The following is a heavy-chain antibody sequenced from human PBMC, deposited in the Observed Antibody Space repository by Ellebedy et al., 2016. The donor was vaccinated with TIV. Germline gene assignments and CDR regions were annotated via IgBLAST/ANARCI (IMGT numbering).Heavy chain of an antibody. CDR3: ATTEVERQIHSHDY. CDR1: GGTFSNYG. V-gene: IGHV1-69*04. Sequence: ASVKVSCKASGGTFSNYGINWVRQAPGQGLEWMGRIIPMIGIGNNALKFQGRVTITADTSTTTAYMELSSLRSEDTAMYFCATTEVERQIHSHDYWGQGTRVTVSS. D-gene: IGHD1-1*01. CDR2: IIPMIGIG. J-gene: IGHJ4*02.